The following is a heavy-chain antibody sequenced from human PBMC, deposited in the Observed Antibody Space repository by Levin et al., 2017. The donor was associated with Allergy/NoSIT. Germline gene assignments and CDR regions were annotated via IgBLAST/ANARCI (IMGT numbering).Heavy chain of an antibody. CDR2: IYSGGST. V-gene: IGHV3-53*01. CDR3: ARDRYYYDSSGYYYYYGMDG. J-gene: IGHJ6*02. CDR1: GFTISSNY. Sequence: ASVKVSCAASGFTISSNYMSWVRQAPGKGLEWVSVIYSGGSTYYADSVKGRFTISRDNSKNTLYLQMNSLRAEDTAVYYCARDRYYYDSSGYYYYYGMDGWGQGTTVTVSS. D-gene: IGHD3-22*01.